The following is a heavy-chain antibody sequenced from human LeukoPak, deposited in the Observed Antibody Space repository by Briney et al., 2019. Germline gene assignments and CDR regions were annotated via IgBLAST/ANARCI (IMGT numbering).Heavy chain of an antibody. CDR2: IKQDGSEK. J-gene: IGHJ6*02. CDR3: ASQDTAVVRSSDRYYYYYGMDV. D-gene: IGHD5-18*01. V-gene: IGHV3-7*01. CDR1: GFTFSSYW. Sequence: GGSLRLSCAASGFTFSSYWMSWVRQAPGKGLEWVANIKQDGSEKYYVDSVKGRFTISRDNAKNSLYLQMNSLRAEDTAVYYCASQDTAVVRSSDRYYYYYGMDVWGQGTTVTVSS.